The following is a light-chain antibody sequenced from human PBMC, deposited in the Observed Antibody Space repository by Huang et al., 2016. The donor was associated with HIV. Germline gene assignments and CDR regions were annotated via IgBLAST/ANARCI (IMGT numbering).Light chain of an antibody. CDR1: QGIGTW. J-gene: IGKJ2*01. V-gene: IGKV1-12*01. Sequence: DILLTQSLSSVSASAGDRVTSTRRASQGIGTWVAWYQQKPGKAPKLLIYTTASLQSGVPARFSGSGSGADFTLTISSLQPEDCATYDCRQANSFPYTFGQGTKLEIK. CDR2: TTA. CDR3: RQANSFPYT.